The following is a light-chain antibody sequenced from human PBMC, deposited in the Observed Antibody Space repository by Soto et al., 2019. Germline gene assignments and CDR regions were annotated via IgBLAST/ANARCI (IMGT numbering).Light chain of an antibody. CDR1: NSNIGSNT. CDR2: SNN. Sequence: QSVLTQTPSASATPGQRVTISCSGTNSNIGSNTITWYQQLPGTAPKRLIHSNNQRPSGVPDRFSASKSGTSASLAISGLQSEDEADYYCSSYTSSSTLGYVFGTGTKVTVL. CDR3: SSYTSSSTLGYV. V-gene: IGLV1-44*01. J-gene: IGLJ1*01.